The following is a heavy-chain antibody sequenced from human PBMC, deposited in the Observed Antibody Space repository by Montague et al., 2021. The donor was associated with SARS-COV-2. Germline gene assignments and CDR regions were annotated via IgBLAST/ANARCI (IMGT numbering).Heavy chain of an antibody. D-gene: IGHD3-22*01. CDR1: GDSINSGDHY. Sequence: TLSLTCNVSGDSINSGDHYWSWIRQPPGKGLEWIGYIYSSGSTYYNPSLKSRVTISADTSKNQFSLKLSSVTAADTAVYYCATDLPEHSGSTYSTPFRFEPWGQGTLVTVSS. CDR2: IYSSGST. V-gene: IGHV4-31*03. J-gene: IGHJ5*02. CDR3: ATDLPEHSGSTYSTPFRFEP.